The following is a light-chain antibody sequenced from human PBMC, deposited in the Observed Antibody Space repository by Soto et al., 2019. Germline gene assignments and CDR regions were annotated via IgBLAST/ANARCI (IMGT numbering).Light chain of an antibody. CDR1: SSDVGGYNY. J-gene: IGLJ1*01. CDR2: EVS. V-gene: IGLV2-8*01. Sequence: VLTQPPSASGSPGQSVTISCTGTSSDVGGYNYVSWYQQHPGKAPKLMIYEVSKRPSGVPDRFSGSKSGNTASLTVSGLQAEDEADYYCSSYAGSNNVFGTGTKVTVL. CDR3: SSYAGSNNV.